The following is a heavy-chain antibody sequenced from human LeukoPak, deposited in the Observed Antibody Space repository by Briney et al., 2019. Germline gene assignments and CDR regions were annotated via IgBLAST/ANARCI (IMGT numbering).Heavy chain of an antibody. D-gene: IGHD1-26*01. J-gene: IGHJ4*02. V-gene: IGHV1-2*02. Sequence: GASVKVSCKASGYIFTGYYMHWVRQAPGQGLEWMGWINPNSGGTNSVQKFQGRVTMTRDTSISTAYKELSRLTSDDTAVYYCARHPYSGSYHFDYWGQGTLVTVSS. CDR3: ARHPYSGSYHFDY. CDR2: INPNSGGT. CDR1: GYIFTGYY.